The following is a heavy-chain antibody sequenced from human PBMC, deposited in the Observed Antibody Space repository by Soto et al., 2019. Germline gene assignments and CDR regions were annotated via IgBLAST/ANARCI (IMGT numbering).Heavy chain of an antibody. CDR2: ISDSGGST. J-gene: IGHJ2*01. V-gene: IGHV3-23*01. CDR3: AKGAYGANFYWYFDL. Sequence: EVQLLESGGGLVQPGGSLRLSCAASGCTFSSYAMSWVRQAPGKGLEWVSVISDSGGSTYYADSVKGRFTISRDNSKNTVNLQMRSLRVEDTAVYYCAKGAYGANFYWYFDLWGRGTLVTVSS. CDR1: GCTFSSYA. D-gene: IGHD4-17*01.